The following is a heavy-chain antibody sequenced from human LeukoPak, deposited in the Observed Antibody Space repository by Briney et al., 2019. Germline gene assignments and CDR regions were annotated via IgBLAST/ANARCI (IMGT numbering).Heavy chain of an antibody. Sequence: GGSLRLSCAASGFPSGGFKRTGAARAPGRGWGGSYPIIGIIVYIYYADSVKGRFTISRDNAKNSLYLQMNSLRAEDTAVYYCARDLRGYCSSTSCPNWYFDLWGRGTLVTVSS. CDR3: ARDLRGYCSSTSCPNWYFDL. D-gene: IGHD2-2*01. V-gene: IGHV3-21*01. CDR1: GFPSGGF. J-gene: IGHJ2*01. CDR2: IIGIIVYI.